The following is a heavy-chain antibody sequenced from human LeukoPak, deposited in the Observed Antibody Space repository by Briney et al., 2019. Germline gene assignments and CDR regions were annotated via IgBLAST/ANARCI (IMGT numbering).Heavy chain of an antibody. D-gene: IGHD3-9*01. V-gene: IGHV4-4*07. CDR2: IYTSGST. CDR3: ARDPYYDILTGYYSFDY. J-gene: IGHJ4*02. CDR1: GGSVSDYY. Sequence: SETLSLTCTVSGGSVSDYYWSWIRQPAGKGLEWIGRIYTSGSTNYNPSLKSRVTMSVDTSKNQFSLKLSSVTAADTAVYYCARDPYYDILTGYYSFDYWGQGTLVTVSS.